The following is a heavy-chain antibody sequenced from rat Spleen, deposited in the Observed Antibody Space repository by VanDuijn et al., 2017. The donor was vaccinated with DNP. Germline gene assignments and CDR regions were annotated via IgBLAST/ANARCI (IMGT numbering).Heavy chain of an antibody. J-gene: IGHJ2*01. D-gene: IGHD4-3*01. V-gene: IGHV4-2*01. Sequence: EVKLVESGGGLVQSGRSLKLSCAAPGFNFNDYWMGWVRQAPGKGLEWIAEINKDSSIIKYSPSLKDKLTISRDNVRNTLFLQMSRLESDDTAIYYCVREELGVDSWGQGVLVTVSS. CDR2: INKDSSII. CDR1: GFNFNDYW. CDR3: VREELGVDS.